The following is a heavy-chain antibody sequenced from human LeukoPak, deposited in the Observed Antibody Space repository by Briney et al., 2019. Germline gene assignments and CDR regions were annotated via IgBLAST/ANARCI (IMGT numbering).Heavy chain of an antibody. J-gene: IGHJ4*02. D-gene: IGHD3-22*01. Sequence: GGSLRLSCAASGFTFSSYAMSWVRQAPGKGLEWVSAISGSGGSTYYADSVKGRFTISRDNSKNTLYLQMNSLGAEDTAVYYCAKTRSLGRSYYDSSGYYLDYWGQGTMVTVSS. CDR2: ISGSGGST. CDR1: GFTFSSYA. CDR3: AKTRSLGRSYYDSSGYYLDY. V-gene: IGHV3-23*01.